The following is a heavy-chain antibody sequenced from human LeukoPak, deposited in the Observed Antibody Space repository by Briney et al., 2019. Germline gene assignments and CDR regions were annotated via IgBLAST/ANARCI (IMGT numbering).Heavy chain of an antibody. CDR3: ARDGWGSVTGPLDY. D-gene: IGHD7-27*01. Sequence: PGRSLRLSCAASGFTFSSYAMHWVRQAPGKGLEWVAVISYDGSNKYYADSVKGRFTIFRDNSKNTLYLQMNSLRAEDTAVYYCARDGWGSVTGPLDYWGQGTLVTVSS. CDR1: GFTFSSYA. J-gene: IGHJ4*02. CDR2: ISYDGSNK. V-gene: IGHV3-30*04.